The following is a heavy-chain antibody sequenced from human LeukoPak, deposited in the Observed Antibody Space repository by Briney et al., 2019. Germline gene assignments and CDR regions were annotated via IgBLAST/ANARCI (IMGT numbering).Heavy chain of an antibody. CDR3: ATERWGGRPHQLDY. CDR2: FDPEDGET. D-gene: IGHD5-24*01. Sequence: GSVKVSCKVSGYTLTELSMHWVRQAPGKGLEWLGGFDPEDGETIYAQKFQGRVTMTEDTSTDTAYMELSSLRSEDTAVYYCATERWGGRPHQLDYWGQGTLVTVSS. CDR1: GYTLTELS. J-gene: IGHJ4*02. V-gene: IGHV1-24*01.